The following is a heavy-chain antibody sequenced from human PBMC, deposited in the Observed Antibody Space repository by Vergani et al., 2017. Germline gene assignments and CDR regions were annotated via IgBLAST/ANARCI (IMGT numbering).Heavy chain of an antibody. CDR1: GYSLTELT. V-gene: IGHV1-24*01. CDR2: FDPEHGEV. Sequence: QVQLVQSGSEVRKPGASVKVSCQVSGYSLTELTIHWVRQAPGKGLEWMGGFDPEHGEVTFAHHIQGRVTMTEDRSTDTAYMELSSLISEDTAVYYCARVESCSSTSCYTIRPYSNFDPGGQGTLVTVSS. CDR3: ARVESCSSTSCYTIRPYSNFDP. J-gene: IGHJ5*02. D-gene: IGHD2-2*02.